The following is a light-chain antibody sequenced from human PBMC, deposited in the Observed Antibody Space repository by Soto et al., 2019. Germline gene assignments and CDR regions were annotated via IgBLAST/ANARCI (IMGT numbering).Light chain of an antibody. CDR2: GAS. J-gene: IGKJ1*01. CDR3: QQYSSLWT. Sequence: EILMTQSPSTLSVSPGERATLSCRASQSVSSNLAWYQQKPGQAPRLLIYGASSRATGIPDRLSGSGSGTDFTLSISRLEPEDFPVYYCQQYSSLWTFGQGTKVDIK. CDR1: QSVSSN. V-gene: IGKV3D-15*01.